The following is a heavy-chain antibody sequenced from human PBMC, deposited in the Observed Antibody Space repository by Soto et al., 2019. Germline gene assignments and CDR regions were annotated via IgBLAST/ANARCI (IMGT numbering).Heavy chain of an antibody. D-gene: IGHD3-10*01. CDR2: IYYSGST. CDR3: ARRVPDYYGSGSHDY. J-gene: IGHJ4*02. V-gene: IGHV4-59*08. Sequence: SETLSLTCTVSGGSISSYYWSWTRQPPGKGLEWVGYIYYSGSTNYNPSLKSRVTISVDTSKNQFSLKLSSVTAADTAVYYCARRVPDYYGSGSHDYWGQGTLVTVSS. CDR1: GGSISSYY.